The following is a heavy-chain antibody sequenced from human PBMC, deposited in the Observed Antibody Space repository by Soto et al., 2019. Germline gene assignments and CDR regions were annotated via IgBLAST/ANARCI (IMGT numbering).Heavy chain of an antibody. J-gene: IGHJ1*01. D-gene: IGHD6-19*01. CDR1: GFIFTSYS. CDR3: ARDRSADRFVQYFQH. CDR2: ISVRSDSI. V-gene: IGHV3-21*01. Sequence: PGGSLRLSCARSGFIFTSYSMVWVRQAPGKGLEWVSSISVRSDSIYYADSVKCRFTISRDNAQISLYLQMNSLPSEDTAVYYCARDRSADRFVQYFQHWGPGTLVTVSS.